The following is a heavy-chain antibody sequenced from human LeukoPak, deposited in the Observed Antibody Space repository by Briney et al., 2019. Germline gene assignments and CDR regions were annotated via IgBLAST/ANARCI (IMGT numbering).Heavy chain of an antibody. CDR3: ARSRLLLDY. CDR2: ISPSGGST. Sequence: ASAKVSCKASGYTFTSYYIHWVRQAPGQGLEWMGIISPSGGSTTYAQKFQGRVTMTGDTSTSTVYMELSSLRSEDTAVYYCARSRLLLDYWGQGILVTVSS. CDR1: GYTFTSYY. J-gene: IGHJ4*02. D-gene: IGHD2-21*02. V-gene: IGHV1-46*01.